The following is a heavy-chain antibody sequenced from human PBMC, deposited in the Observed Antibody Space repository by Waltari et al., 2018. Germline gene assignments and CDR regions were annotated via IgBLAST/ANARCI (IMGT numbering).Heavy chain of an antibody. D-gene: IGHD1-26*01. CDR3: AAEWELPRS. Sequence: QVQLVESGGGVVQPGRSLRLSCAASGFTFSSYGMHWVRQAPGKWLEWVAVISYDGSNKYYGDSVKGRFTISRDNSKNTLYLQMNCLRPEDTAVYYCAAEWELPRSWGQGTLVTVSS. J-gene: IGHJ4*02. CDR2: ISYDGSNK. V-gene: IGHV3-30*03. CDR1: GFTFSSYG.